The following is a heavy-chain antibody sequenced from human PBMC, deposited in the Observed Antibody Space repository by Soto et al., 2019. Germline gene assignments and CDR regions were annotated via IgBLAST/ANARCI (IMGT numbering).Heavy chain of an antibody. D-gene: IGHD3-10*01. CDR1: GGSISSSSYY. CDR2: IYYSGST. CDR3: ASRGPTHPLCQRSICLDY. J-gene: IGHJ4*02. Sequence: PSEILSLTCTVSGGSISSSSYYWGWIRQPPGKGLEWIGSIYYSGSTYYNPSLKSRVTIPVDTSKNQFSLKLSSVTAADTAVYYCASRGPTHPLCQRSICLDYWGQGTLVTGCS. V-gene: IGHV4-39*01.